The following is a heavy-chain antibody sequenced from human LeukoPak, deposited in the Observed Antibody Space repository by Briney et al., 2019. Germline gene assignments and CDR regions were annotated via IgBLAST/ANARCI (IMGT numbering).Heavy chain of an antibody. Sequence: PGGSLRLSCAASGFTFSSSAMSWVRQAPGKGLEWVSTISGTGDRTYYADSVKGRFTISRDNSKNTLYLQMNSLRAEDTAVYYCAKSPYSSGWLHYYWGQGTLVTVSS. CDR2: ISGTGDRT. CDR1: GFTFSSSA. D-gene: IGHD6-19*01. J-gene: IGHJ4*02. V-gene: IGHV3-23*01. CDR3: AKSPYSSGWLHYY.